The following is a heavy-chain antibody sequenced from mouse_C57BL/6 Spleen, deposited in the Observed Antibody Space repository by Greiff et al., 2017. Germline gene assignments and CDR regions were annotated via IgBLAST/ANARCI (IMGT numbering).Heavy chain of an antibody. V-gene: IGHV1-69*01. CDR3: ARSLYYGSSYVDWYVDV. CDR2: IDPSDSYT. CDR1: GYTFTSYW. Sequence: VQLQQPGAELVMPGASVKLSCKASGYTFTSYWMHWVKQRPGQGLEWIGEIDPSDSYTNYNQKFKGKSTLTVDKSSSTAYMQLSSLTSEDSAVYYCARSLYYGSSYVDWYVDVWGTGTTVTVSS. J-gene: IGHJ1*03. D-gene: IGHD1-1*01.